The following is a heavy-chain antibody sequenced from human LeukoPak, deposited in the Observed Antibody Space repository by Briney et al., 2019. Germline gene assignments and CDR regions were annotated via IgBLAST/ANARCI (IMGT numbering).Heavy chain of an antibody. CDR2: TSYDGSNK. V-gene: IGHV3-30*04. CDR3: AREDCSSTSCHISDY. CDR1: GFSLSTYE. Sequence: PGGSLRLSCAASGFSLSTYEMNWVRQAPGKGLEWVSLTSYDGSNKYYADSVKGRFTISRDNSKNTLYLQMTSLRVEDTAIYYCAREDCSSTSCHISDYWGQGTQVTVSS. D-gene: IGHD2-2*02. J-gene: IGHJ4*02.